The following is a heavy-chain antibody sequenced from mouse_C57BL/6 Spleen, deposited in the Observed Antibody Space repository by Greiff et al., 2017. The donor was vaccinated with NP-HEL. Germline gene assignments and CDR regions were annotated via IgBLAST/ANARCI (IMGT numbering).Heavy chain of an antibody. Sequence: DVHLVESGGGLVKPGGSLKLSCAASGFTFSSYAMSWVRQTPEKRLEWVATISDGGSYTYYPDNVKGRFTISRDNAKNNLYLQMSHLKSEDTAMYYCARETLYYYGSSYFDYWGQGTTLTVSS. V-gene: IGHV5-4*01. J-gene: IGHJ2*01. CDR3: ARETLYYYGSSYFDY. D-gene: IGHD1-1*01. CDR1: GFTFSSYA. CDR2: ISDGGSYT.